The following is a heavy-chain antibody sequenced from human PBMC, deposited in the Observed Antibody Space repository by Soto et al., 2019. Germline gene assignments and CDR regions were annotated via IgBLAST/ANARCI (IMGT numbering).Heavy chain of an antibody. V-gene: IGHV3-53*04. CDR2: SYSGGSK. D-gene: IGHD6-19*01. CDR1: GFTVSSNY. CDR3: ARGLSSSDGFDY. J-gene: IGHJ4*02. Sequence: VQVVESGGGLVQPGGSLRLSCAASGFTVSSNYMSWVRQAPGKGLEWVSVSYSGGSKYYADSVKGRFTISRHKSENTLYLQMNSMRAEDTAVYYCARGLSSSDGFDYWGQGTLVTVSS.